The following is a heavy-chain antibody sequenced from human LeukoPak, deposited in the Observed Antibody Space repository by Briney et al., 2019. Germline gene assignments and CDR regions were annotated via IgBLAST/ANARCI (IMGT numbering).Heavy chain of an antibody. Sequence: GGSLRLSCVASGFPFNTYAMTWVRQAPGKGPEWVSVINGRGTRIYYAESVKGRFTISRDNSKNTLYLQMNSLRAEDTAVYYCAKGPDSGLRYFDYWGQGTLVTVSS. D-gene: IGHD5-12*01. CDR2: INGRGTRI. V-gene: IGHV3-23*01. CDR1: GFPFNTYA. CDR3: AKGPDSGLRYFDY. J-gene: IGHJ4*02.